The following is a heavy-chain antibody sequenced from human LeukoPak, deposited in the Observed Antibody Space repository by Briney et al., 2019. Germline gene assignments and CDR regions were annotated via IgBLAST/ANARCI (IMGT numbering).Heavy chain of an antibody. CDR3: VKVAVGATFDH. J-gene: IGHJ4*02. Sequence: PGGSLRLSCAAPGFSFSTYRMHWVRQAPGKGLEYVSAISHNGGSTYYADSVKGRFTISRDNSKNTLYLQMSSLRAEDTAVYYCVKVAVGATFDHWGQGTLVTVSS. CDR2: ISHNGGST. D-gene: IGHD1-26*01. CDR1: GFSFSTYR. V-gene: IGHV3-64D*09.